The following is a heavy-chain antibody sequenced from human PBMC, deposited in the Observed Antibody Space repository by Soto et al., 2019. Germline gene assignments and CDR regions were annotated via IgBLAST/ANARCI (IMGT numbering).Heavy chain of an antibody. Sequence: ASVKRSCKASGYTFTSYGISWVRQAPGQGLEWMGWISAYNGNTNYAQKLQGRVTMTTDTSTSTAYMELRSLRSDDTAVYYCARDEGSYWGVPYYYGMDVWGQGTTVTVSS. CDR1: GYTFTSYG. D-gene: IGHD3-10*01. V-gene: IGHV1-18*01. CDR3: ARDEGSYWGVPYYYGMDV. CDR2: ISAYNGNT. J-gene: IGHJ6*02.